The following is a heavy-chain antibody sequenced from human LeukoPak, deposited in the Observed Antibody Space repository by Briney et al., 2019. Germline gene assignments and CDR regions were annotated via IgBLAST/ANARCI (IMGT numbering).Heavy chain of an antibody. CDR2: ISPKSGGT. V-gene: IGHV1-2*02. CDR3: ATKAPGVVVSATVLGGQYYYGMDV. J-gene: IGHJ6*02. D-gene: IGHD2-2*01. Sequence: GASVKVSCKASGDMFTGEFFHWVRQAPGQGLEWMGWISPKSGGTKYAENFQDRVMMTRDTSIGTIYMELTRLISADTAVYYCATKAPGVVVSATVLGGQYYYGMDVWGQGTRVTVSS. CDR1: GDMFTGEF.